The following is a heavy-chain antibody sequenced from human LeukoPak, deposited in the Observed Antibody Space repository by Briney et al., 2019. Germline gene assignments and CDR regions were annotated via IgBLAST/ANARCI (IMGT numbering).Heavy chain of an antibody. CDR1: GGTFSSYA. D-gene: IGHD2-2*01. V-gene: IGHV1-69*04. J-gene: IGHJ4*02. CDR2: IIPILGIA. Sequence: SVKVSCKASGGTFSSYAISWVRQAPGQGLEWMGRIIPILGIANYAQKFQGRVTITADKSTSTAYMELSSLRSEDTAVYYCARDSPGYCSSTSCYTRSSGRTFDYWGQGTLVTVSS. CDR3: ARDSPGYCSSTSCYTRSSGRTFDY.